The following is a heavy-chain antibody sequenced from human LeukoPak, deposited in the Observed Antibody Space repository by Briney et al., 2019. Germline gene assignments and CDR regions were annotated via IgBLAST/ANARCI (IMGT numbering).Heavy chain of an antibody. CDR2: ISGSGGST. V-gene: IGHV3-23*01. Sequence: PSETLSLTCTVSGGSISSYYWSWVRQAPGKGLEWVSAISGSGGSTYYADSVKGRFTISRDNSKNTLYLQMNSLRAEDTAVYYCAKEDYLNDAFDIWGQGTMVTVSS. CDR3: AKEDYLNDAFDI. J-gene: IGHJ3*02. D-gene: IGHD4-17*01. CDR1: GGSISSYY.